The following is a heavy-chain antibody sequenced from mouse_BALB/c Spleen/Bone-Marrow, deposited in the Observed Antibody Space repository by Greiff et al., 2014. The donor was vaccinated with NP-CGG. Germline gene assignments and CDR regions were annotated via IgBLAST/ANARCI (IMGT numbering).Heavy chain of an antibody. D-gene: IGHD1-1*01. Sequence: EVKLLESGAELVKPGASVKLSYTASGFNIKDTYIHWVKQRPEQGLEWIGGIDPANGNTKYDPKFQGKATITADTSSNTAYLQLSSLTSEDTAVYYCAGDYGRTAWLAYWGQGTLVTVSA. CDR1: GFNIKDTY. J-gene: IGHJ3*01. V-gene: IGHV14-3*02. CDR2: IDPANGNT. CDR3: AGDYGRTAWLAY.